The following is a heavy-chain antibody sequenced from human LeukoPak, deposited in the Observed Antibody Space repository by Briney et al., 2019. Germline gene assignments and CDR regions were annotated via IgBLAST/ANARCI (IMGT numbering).Heavy chain of an antibody. CDR1: GGSISNSDYY. Sequence: SETLSLTCTVSGGSISNSDYYWDWIRQPPGKGLEWIGYIYTSGSTNYNPSLKSRVTISVDTSKNQFSLKLSSVTAADTAVYYCARQGIVVVPAAGYYYYMDVWGKGTTVTVSS. D-gene: IGHD2-2*01. V-gene: IGHV4-61*05. CDR3: ARQGIVVVPAAGYYYYMDV. J-gene: IGHJ6*03. CDR2: IYTSGST.